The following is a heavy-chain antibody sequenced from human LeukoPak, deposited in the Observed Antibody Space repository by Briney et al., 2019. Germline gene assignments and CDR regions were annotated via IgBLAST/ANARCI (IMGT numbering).Heavy chain of an antibody. D-gene: IGHD2-15*01. V-gene: IGHV3-74*01. CDR3: ARGGLFKYFFDY. CDR2: INTDESKI. Sequence: GGSLRLSCAASGFTVSTNYMTWVRQAPGKGLVWVSRINTDESKINHADSVKGRFTISRDNAKNMLYLQMNSLRAEDTAVYYCARGGLFKYFFDYWGQGTPVTVSS. J-gene: IGHJ4*02. CDR1: GFTVSTNY.